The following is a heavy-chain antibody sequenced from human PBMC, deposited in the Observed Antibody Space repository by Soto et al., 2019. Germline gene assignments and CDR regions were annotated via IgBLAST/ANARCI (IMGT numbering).Heavy chain of an antibody. CDR3: AREMKQLVQEGFLQH. D-gene: IGHD6-13*01. J-gene: IGHJ1*01. V-gene: IGHV3-21*01. Sequence: GGSLRLSXAASGFTFSSYTMHWVRQAPAKGLEWVSSISTGSSYIYYADSLKGRFTISRDNAGNSLYLQMNSLRAEDTAVYYCAREMKQLVQEGFLQHWGQGTLVTVSS. CDR1: GFTFSSYT. CDR2: ISTGSSYI.